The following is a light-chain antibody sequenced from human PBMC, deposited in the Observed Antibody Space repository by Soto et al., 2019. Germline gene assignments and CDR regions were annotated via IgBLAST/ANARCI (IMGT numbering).Light chain of an antibody. CDR1: QSVSSY. V-gene: IGKV3-11*01. CDR2: DAS. Sequence: EIVLTQSPATLSLSPGERATLSCRASQSVSSYLAWYQQKPGQAPRLLIYDASSRATGIPARFSGSGSGTDFTLTISSLQSEDFAVYYCQQYNNWPRTFGQGTELEIK. J-gene: IGKJ2*01. CDR3: QQYNNWPRT.